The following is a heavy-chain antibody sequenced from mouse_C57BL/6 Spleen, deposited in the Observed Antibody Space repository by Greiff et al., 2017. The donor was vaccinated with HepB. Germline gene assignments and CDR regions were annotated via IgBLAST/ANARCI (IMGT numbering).Heavy chain of an antibody. CDR2: IYPRSGNT. D-gene: IGHD2-4*01. J-gene: IGHJ4*01. CDR3: ARLGYDSAMDY. V-gene: IGHV1-81*01. Sequence: QVQLKQSGAELARPGASVKLSCKASGYTFTSYGISWVKQSTGQGLEWIGEIYPRSGNTYYNEKFKGKATLTADKSSSTAYMELRSLTSEDSAVYFCARLGYDSAMDYWGQGTSVTVAS. CDR1: GYTFTSYG.